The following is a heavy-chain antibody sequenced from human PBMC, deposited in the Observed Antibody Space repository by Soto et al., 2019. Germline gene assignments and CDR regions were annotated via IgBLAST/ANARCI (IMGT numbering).Heavy chain of an antibody. Sequence: QVQLVESGGGVVQPGRSLRLSCAASGFTFSTYAMHWVRQAPGKGLEWVAVISYEGSKKYYADSVRGRFTISRDNSRHTLYLQMTSLRVEDTAVYYCARDLGYGDYSYPREHNWLDPWGQGTLVTVSS. CDR2: ISYEGSKK. J-gene: IGHJ5*02. V-gene: IGHV3-30-3*01. D-gene: IGHD4-17*01. CDR1: GFTFSTYA. CDR3: ARDLGYGDYSYPREHNWLDP.